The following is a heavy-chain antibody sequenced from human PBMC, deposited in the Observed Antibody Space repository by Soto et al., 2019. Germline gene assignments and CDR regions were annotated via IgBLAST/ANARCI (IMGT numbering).Heavy chain of an antibody. CDR2: ISSSSSYI. J-gene: IGHJ3*02. CDR3: AETGSHDAFDI. Sequence: GESLRLSCAASGFTFSSYSMNWVRQAPGKGLEWVSSISSSSSYIYYADSVKGRFTISRDSAKNSLYLQMNSLRAEDTAVYYCAETGSHDAFDIWGQGTMVTVSS. D-gene: IGHD7-27*01. CDR1: GFTFSSYS. V-gene: IGHV3-21*01.